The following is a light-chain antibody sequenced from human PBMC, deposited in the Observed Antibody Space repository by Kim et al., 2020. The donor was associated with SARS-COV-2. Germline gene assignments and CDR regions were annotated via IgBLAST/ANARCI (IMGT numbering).Light chain of an antibody. V-gene: IGKV4-1*01. CDR3: QHYYSTPRT. CDR1: QSILYSSNNKNY. Sequence: ATINCKSSQSILYSSNNKNYLAWYQQKPGQPPKLLIYWASTRESGVPDRFVGSGSGTDFTLTISSLQAEDVAVYYCQHYYSTPRTFGQGTKVDIK. J-gene: IGKJ1*01. CDR2: WAS.